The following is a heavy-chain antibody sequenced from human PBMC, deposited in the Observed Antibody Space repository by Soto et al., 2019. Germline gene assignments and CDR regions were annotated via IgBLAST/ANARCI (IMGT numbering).Heavy chain of an antibody. CDR3: ARGYSYTQPVFDY. Sequence: GGSLRLSCAASGFTFSSYDMHWVRQAPGKGLEYISAIYSSGSTYYADSVKGRFTISRDNFKNTLYLQMNSLRAEDTAVYYCARGYSYTQPVFDYWGLGTLVTVS. D-gene: IGHD5-18*01. CDR1: GFTFSSYD. CDR2: IYSSGST. J-gene: IGHJ4*02. V-gene: IGHV3-64*04.